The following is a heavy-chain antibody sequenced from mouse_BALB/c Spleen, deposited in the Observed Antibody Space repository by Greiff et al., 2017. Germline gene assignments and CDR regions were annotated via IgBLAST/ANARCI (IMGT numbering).Heavy chain of an antibody. D-gene: IGHD1-1*02. CDR3: ARGSSMGMDY. J-gene: IGHJ4*01. V-gene: IGHV5-17*02. Sequence: EVKLVESGGGLVQPGGSRKLSCAASGFTFSSFGMHWVRQAPEKGLEWVAYISSGSSTIYYADTVKGRFTISRDNPKNTLFLQMTSLRSEDTAMYYCARGSSMGMDYWGQGTSVTVSS. CDR1: GFTFSSFG. CDR2: ISSGSSTI.